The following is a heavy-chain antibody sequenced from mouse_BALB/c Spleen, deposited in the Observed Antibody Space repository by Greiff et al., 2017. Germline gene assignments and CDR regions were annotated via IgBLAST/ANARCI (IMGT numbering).Heavy chain of an antibody. Sequence: EVKLMESGGGLVQPGGSLRLSCATSGFTFTDYYMSWVRQPPGKALEWLGFIRNKANGYTTEYSASVKGRFTIYRDNSQSILYLQMNTLRAEDSATYYCARDRVAFDYWGQGTTLTVSS. CDR2: IRNKANGYTT. J-gene: IGHJ2*01. V-gene: IGHV7-3*02. CDR3: ARDRVAFDY. D-gene: IGHD1-1*02. CDR1: GFTFTDYY.